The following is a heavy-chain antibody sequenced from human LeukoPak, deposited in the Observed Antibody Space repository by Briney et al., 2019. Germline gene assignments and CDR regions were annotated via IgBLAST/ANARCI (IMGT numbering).Heavy chain of an antibody. CDR2: IKQDGSEK. V-gene: IGHV3-7*01. D-gene: IGHD3-3*01. J-gene: IGHJ4*02. CDR3: ARGHTILAY. CDR1: GLIFSNYW. Sequence: PGGSLRLSCAGSGLIFSNYWMSWFRQAPGKGLEWVANIKQDGSEKYYVDSVKGRFTISSDNAKNSLYLQMDSLRAEDTAVYYCARGHTILAYWGQGTLVTVSS.